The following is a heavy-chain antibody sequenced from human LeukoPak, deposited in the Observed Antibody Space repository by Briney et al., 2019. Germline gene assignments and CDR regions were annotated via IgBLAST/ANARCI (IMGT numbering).Heavy chain of an antibody. V-gene: IGHV4-34*01. CDR2: IYEIGTT. CDR1: GESLNSDY. D-gene: IGHD2-15*01. CDR3: ARGAWATRLGS. J-gene: IGHJ4*02. Sequence: PSETLSLTCAVYGESLNSDYWSWVRQPPGEGLECIGEIYEIGTTEYNPSLKSRVTISMVPSKQQFSLRLSSVTAADTAVYYCARGAWATRLGSWGLGTPVIVSS.